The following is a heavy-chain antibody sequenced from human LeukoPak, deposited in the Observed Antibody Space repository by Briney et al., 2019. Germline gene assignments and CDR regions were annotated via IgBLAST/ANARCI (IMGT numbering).Heavy chain of an antibody. CDR3: ARGSTSRSWFDP. CDR2: ISYDGSNK. CDR1: GFTFSSYG. Sequence: PGGSLRLSCAASGFTFSSYGMHWVRQAPGKGLEWVAVISYDGSNKYYADSVKGRFTISRDNSKNTLYLQMNSLRAEDTAVYYCARGSTSRSWFDPWGQGTLVTVSS. V-gene: IGHV3-30*03. J-gene: IGHJ5*02. D-gene: IGHD2-2*01.